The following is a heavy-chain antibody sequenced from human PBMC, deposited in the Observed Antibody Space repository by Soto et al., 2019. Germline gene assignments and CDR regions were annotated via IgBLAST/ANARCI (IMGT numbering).Heavy chain of an antibody. J-gene: IGHJ5*02. D-gene: IGHD3-3*01. CDR1: GDSVSSNSAA. Sequence: PSQTLSLTCAISGDSVSSNSAAWKWIRQSPSRGLEWLGRTYYRSKWYNDYAVSVKSRITINPDTSKNQFSLHLNSVTPEDTAVYYCAREGFWSVYSAYNWFDPWGQGXLVTVSS. CDR3: AREGFWSVYSAYNWFDP. CDR2: TYYRSKWYN. V-gene: IGHV6-1*01.